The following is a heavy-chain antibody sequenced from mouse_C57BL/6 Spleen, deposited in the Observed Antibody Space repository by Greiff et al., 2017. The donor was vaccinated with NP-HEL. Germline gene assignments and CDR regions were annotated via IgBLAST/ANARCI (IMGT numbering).Heavy chain of an antibody. V-gene: IGHV3-6*01. D-gene: IGHD2-4*01. CDR2: ISYDGSN. CDR1: GYSITSGYY. Sequence: DVKLVESGPGLVKPSQSLSLTCSVTGYSITSGYYWNWIRQFPGNKLEWMGYISYDGSNNYNPSLKNRISITRDTSKNQFFLKLNSVTTEDTATYYCARYDYDYFDYWGQGTTLTVSS. CDR3: ARYDYDYFDY. J-gene: IGHJ2*01.